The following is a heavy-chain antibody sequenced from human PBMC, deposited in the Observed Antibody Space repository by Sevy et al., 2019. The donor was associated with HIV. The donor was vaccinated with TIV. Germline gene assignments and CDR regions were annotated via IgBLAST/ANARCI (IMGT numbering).Heavy chain of an antibody. Sequence: GGSLRLSCAASGFTFNSYGMHWVRQAPGKGLEWVAFIRYDGSNKYYADSVKGRFTISRDNSKNTLYLQMNSLGAEDTAVYYCAKVPAGGTTLYYYYYMDVWGKGTTVTVSS. J-gene: IGHJ6*03. CDR2: IRYDGSNK. CDR3: AKVPAGGTTLYYYYYMDV. D-gene: IGHD1-7*01. CDR1: GFTFNSYG. V-gene: IGHV3-30*02.